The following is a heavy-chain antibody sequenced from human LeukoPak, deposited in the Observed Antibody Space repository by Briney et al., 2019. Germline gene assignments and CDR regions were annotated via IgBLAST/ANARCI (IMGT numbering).Heavy chain of an antibody. D-gene: IGHD3-22*01. CDR3: ARGGVGSSGYYLDY. V-gene: IGHV1-18*04. J-gene: IGHJ4*02. Sequence: AWGKVNCKASGYNLTCYGFSWKRDAHGQGLELIGWISAYNGNTNYAQKLQGRVTMTTDTSTSTAYMELRSLRSDATAVYYCARGGVGSSGYYLDYWGQGTLVTVYS. CDR1: GYNLTCYG. CDR2: ISAYNGNT.